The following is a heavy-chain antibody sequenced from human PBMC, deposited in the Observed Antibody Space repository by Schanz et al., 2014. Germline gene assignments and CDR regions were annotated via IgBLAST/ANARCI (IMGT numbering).Heavy chain of an antibody. CDR1: GFTFSSYA. V-gene: IGHV3-23*01. CDR2: ISGRDGST. J-gene: IGHJ2*01. CDR3: AKDLGVDCGDGCLNWYFDL. D-gene: IGHD2-21*02. Sequence: EVQLLESGGGLVQPGGSLRLSCAASGFTFSSYAMTWVRQAPGMGLEWVSAISGRDGSTYYADSVRGRFTISRDNSRSTMYLQMNSLRAEDTAVYFCAKDLGVDCGDGCLNWYFDLWGRGTLVTVSS.